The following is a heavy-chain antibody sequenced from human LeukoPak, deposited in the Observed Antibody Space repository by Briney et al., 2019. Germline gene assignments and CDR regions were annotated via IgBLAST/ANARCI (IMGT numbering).Heavy chain of an antibody. V-gene: IGHV1-46*01. J-gene: IGHJ4*02. CDR1: GYAFTSYY. Sequence: ASVKVSCKAYGYAFTSYYMHWVRQAPGQGLEWMGIINPSGGSTSYAQKFQGRVTMTRDTSTSTVYMELSSLRSEDTAVYYCARSTIHETSHFDYWGQGTLVTVSS. D-gene: IGHD3-3*01. CDR3: ARSTIHETSHFDY. CDR2: INPSGGST.